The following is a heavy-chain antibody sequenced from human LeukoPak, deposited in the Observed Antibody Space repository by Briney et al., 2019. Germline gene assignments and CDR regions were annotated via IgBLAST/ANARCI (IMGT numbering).Heavy chain of an antibody. CDR2: IKQDGSEK. V-gene: IGHV3-7*01. CDR3: ARDCIATGGSLDY. Sequence: GGSLRLSCAASGFTFSNYWMSWVRQAPGKGLEWVANIKQDGSEKYFVDSVKGRFTISRDNAKNSLYLQMNSLRVEDTAVYYCARDCIATGGSLDYWGQGTPVTVSS. CDR1: GFTFSNYW. J-gene: IGHJ4*02. D-gene: IGHD6-13*01.